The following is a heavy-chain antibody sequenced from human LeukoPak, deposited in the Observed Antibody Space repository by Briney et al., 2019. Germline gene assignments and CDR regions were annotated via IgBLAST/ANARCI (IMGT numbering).Heavy chain of an antibody. CDR1: GFTFSSYA. CDR2: ISYDGSNK. D-gene: IGHD6-19*01. Sequence: GGSLRLSCAASGFTFSSYAIHWVRQAPGKGLEWVAVISYDGSNKYYADSAKGRFTISRDNSKNTLYLQMNSLRAEDTAVYYCAREAVAGTGGFDYWGQGTLVTVSS. J-gene: IGHJ4*02. CDR3: AREAVAGTGGFDY. V-gene: IGHV3-30-3*01.